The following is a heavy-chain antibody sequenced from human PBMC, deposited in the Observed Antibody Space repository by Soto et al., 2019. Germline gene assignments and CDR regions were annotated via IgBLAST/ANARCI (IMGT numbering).Heavy chain of an antibody. D-gene: IGHD4-17*01. V-gene: IGHV4-39*01. CDR1: GGSISSSSYY. J-gene: IGHJ4*02. Sequence: SETLSLTCTVSGGSISSSSYYWGWIRQPPGKGLEWIGSIYYSGSTYYNPSLKSRVTISVDTSKNQFSLKLSSVTAADTAVYYCARCDGVYGDYPNFDYWGQGTLVTVSS. CDR2: IYYSGST. CDR3: ARCDGVYGDYPNFDY.